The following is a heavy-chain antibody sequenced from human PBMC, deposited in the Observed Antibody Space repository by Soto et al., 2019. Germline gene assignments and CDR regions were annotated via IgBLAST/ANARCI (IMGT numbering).Heavy chain of an antibody. CDR3: ARLRIATNNYKWFDP. V-gene: IGHV4-31*03. CDR1: GGSISSGDYY. Sequence: PSEPLSITCTVAGGSISSGDYYWSWISQVPGKGLEWIGHIYVTGAVDYNPSLRDRITISQDTSERQFSLNLRLVTAADTAVYYCARLRIATNNYKWFDPWGQGTLVTVSS. J-gene: IGHJ5*02. CDR2: IYVTGAV. D-gene: IGHD2-21*01.